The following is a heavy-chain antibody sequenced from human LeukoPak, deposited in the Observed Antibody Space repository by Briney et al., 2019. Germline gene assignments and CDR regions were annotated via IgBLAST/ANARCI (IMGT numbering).Heavy chain of an antibody. J-gene: IGHJ2*01. V-gene: IGHV4-61*02. CDR3: ARAPSISSGYYNPNWYFDL. CDR1: GGSISSGSYY. CDR2: IYTSGST. D-gene: IGHD3-22*01. Sequence: SETLSLTCTVSGGSISSGSYYWSWIRQPAGKGLEWIGRIYTSGSTNYNPSLKSRVTISVDTSKNQFSLKLSSVTAADTAVYCCARAPSISSGYYNPNWYFDLWGRGTLVTVSS.